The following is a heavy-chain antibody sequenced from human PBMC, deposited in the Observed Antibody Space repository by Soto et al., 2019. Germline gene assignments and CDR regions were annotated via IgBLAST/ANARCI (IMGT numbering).Heavy chain of an antibody. CDR2: ISYDGSNK. CDR3: AKQKIEQTPLSGMDV. CDR1: GFTFSSYG. D-gene: IGHD3-16*02. J-gene: IGHJ6*02. Sequence: QVQLVVSGGGVVQPGRSLRLSCAASGFTFSSYGMHWVRQAPGKGLEWVAVISYDGSNKYYADSVKGRFTISRDNSKNTLYLQMNSLRAEDTAVYYCAKQKIEQTPLSGMDVWGQGTTVTVSS. V-gene: IGHV3-30*18.